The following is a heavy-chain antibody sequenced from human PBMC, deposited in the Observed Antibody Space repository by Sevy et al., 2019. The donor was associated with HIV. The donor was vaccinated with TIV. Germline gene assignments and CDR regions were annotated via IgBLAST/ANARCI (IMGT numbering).Heavy chain of an antibody. CDR2: IRSKANSYAT. Sequence: GGSLRLSCAASGFTFSGSAMHWVRQASGKGLEWVGRIRSKANSYATAYAASVKGRFTISRDDSKNTAYLQMNSLKTQDTAVYYCTRRTRVTMVQGDYGMHVWGQGTTVTVSS. D-gene: IGHD3-10*01. CDR3: TRRTRVTMVQGDYGMHV. J-gene: IGHJ6*02. V-gene: IGHV3-73*01. CDR1: GFTFSGSA.